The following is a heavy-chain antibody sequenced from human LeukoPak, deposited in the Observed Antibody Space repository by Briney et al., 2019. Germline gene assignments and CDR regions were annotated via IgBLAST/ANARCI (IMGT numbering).Heavy chain of an antibody. V-gene: IGHV3-15*01. Sequence: GGSLRLSCAASGFTFSTYVMSWVRQAPGKGLEWVGRIKSKTDGGTTDYAAPVKGRFTISRDDSKNTLYLQMNSLKTEDTAVYYCTTQPIQLWSPFDYWGQGTLVTVSS. J-gene: IGHJ4*02. D-gene: IGHD5-18*01. CDR1: GFTFSTYV. CDR3: TTQPIQLWSPFDY. CDR2: IKSKTDGGTT.